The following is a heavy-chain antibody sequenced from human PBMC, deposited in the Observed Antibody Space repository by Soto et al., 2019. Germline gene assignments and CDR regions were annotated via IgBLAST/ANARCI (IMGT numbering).Heavy chain of an antibody. CDR1: GYSFTSYW. V-gene: IGHV5-10-1*01. CDR3: ASSGLGTVVTDY. J-gene: IGHJ4*02. D-gene: IGHD2-15*01. CDR2: IDPSDSYT. Sequence: GESLKISCKGSGYSFTSYWISWVRQMPGKGLEWMGRIDPSDSYTNYSPSFQGHVTISADKSISTAYLQWSSLKASDTAMYYCASSGLGTVVTDYWGQGTLVSVYS.